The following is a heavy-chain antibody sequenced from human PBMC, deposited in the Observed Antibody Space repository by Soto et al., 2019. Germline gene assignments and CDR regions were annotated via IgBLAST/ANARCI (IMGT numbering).Heavy chain of an antibody. CDR3: ATVRRCNSGYLSQGY. Sequence: GASVKVSCKASGGTFSSYATSWVRQAPGQGLEWMGGIIPIFGTANYAQKFQGRVTITADESTSTAYMELSSLRSEDTAVYYCATVRRCNSGYLSQGYWGQGTLVTVSS. D-gene: IGHD3-22*01. CDR1: GGTFSSYA. V-gene: IGHV1-69*13. J-gene: IGHJ4*02. CDR2: IIPIFGTA.